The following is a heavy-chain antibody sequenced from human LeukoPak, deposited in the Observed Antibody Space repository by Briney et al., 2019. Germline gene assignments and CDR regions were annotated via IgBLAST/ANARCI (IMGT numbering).Heavy chain of an antibody. Sequence: ASVKVSCKVSGYTLTELSMHWVRQAPGKGLEWMGGFDPEDGETIYAQKFQGRVTMTEDTSTDTAYMELSSLRSEDTAVYYCATDRMWYSSSWYYFDYWSQGTLVTVSS. J-gene: IGHJ4*02. CDR2: FDPEDGET. CDR3: ATDRMWYSSSWYYFDY. D-gene: IGHD6-13*01. CDR1: GYTLTELS. V-gene: IGHV1-24*01.